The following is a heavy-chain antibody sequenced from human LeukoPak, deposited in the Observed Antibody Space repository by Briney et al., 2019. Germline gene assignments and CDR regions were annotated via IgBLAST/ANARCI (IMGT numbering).Heavy chain of an antibody. J-gene: IGHJ4*02. Sequence: GGSLRLSCAASGFTFSSYAMSWVRQAPGKGLEWISSISSSSASTYYADSVKGRFTISRDNSKNTLYLQMNSLRAEDTAVYFCAKELAAPGKPLDYWGQGTLVTVSS. CDR1: GFTFSSYA. V-gene: IGHV3-23*01. CDR3: AKELAAPGKPLDY. CDR2: ISSSSAST. D-gene: IGHD6-13*01.